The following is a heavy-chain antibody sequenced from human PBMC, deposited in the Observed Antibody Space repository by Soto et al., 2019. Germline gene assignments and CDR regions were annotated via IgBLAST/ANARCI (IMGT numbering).Heavy chain of an antibody. V-gene: IGHV6-1*01. Sequence: QVQLQQSGPGLVKPSQTLSLTCAISGDSVSNNNAAWNWIRQSPSRGLEWLGRTYYRSKWYYDYPISMKSRRTINPDTSKNHFSLQLNSVSPEDTALYYCARGHIAVAGADLDFWGQGTLVTVSS. CDR2: TYYRSKWYY. CDR1: GDSVSNNNAA. D-gene: IGHD6-19*01. J-gene: IGHJ4*02. CDR3: ARGHIAVAGADLDF.